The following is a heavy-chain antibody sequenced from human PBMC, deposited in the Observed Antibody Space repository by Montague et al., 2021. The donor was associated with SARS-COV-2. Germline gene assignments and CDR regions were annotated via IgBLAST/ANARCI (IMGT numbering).Heavy chain of an antibody. D-gene: IGHD1-26*01. J-gene: IGHJ4*02. CDR2: VYASGIT. CDR1: GGSISSGSYY. Sequence: TLSLTCTVSGGSISSGSYYWSWIRQPAGKGLEWIGRVYASGITNYNPSLKSRVFMSVDTSTNQFSLSLTSVTAADTAVYFCARFGSGTLEFDLWGQGTLVTVSS. CDR3: ARFGSGTLEFDL. V-gene: IGHV4-61*02.